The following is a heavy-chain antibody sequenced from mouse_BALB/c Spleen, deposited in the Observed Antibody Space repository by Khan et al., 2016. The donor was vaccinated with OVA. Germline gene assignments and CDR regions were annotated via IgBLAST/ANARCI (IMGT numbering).Heavy chain of an antibody. J-gene: IGHJ4*01. CDR3: ASDFHNYSSSGTFDN. Sequence: QGQRQQVGAELARPGASVKMSCKASGYTFTSYTMHWVKQRPGQGLEWIGYIIPSTVYINYNQKLKDKATLTADKSSNTPSMKLSSLTSEDSAVYYCASDFHNYSSSGTFDNWGQGTSVTVSS. CDR2: IIPSTVYI. V-gene: IGHV1-4*01. D-gene: IGHD1-1*01. CDR1: GYTFTSYT.